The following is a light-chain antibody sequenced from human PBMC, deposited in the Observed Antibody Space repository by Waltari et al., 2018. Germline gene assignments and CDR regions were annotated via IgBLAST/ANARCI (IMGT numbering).Light chain of an antibody. V-gene: IGLV2-14*01. J-gene: IGLJ3*02. CDR3: NSYTNNSTLV. CDR2: DVI. CDR1: SSDVGAYRY. Sequence: QSALTQPASVSGSPGQSIPISCPGTSSDVGAYRYVSWYQQFPGKVPKLIIYDVIRRPSGVSNRFSGSKSGNTASLTISGLQGEDEAHYYCNSYTNNSTLVFGGGTELTVL.